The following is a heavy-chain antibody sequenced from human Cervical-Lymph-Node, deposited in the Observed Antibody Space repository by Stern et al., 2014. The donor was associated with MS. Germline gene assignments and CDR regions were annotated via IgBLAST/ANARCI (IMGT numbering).Heavy chain of an antibody. CDR3: ARGLLGSENAFDI. J-gene: IGHJ3*02. Sequence: VQLEESGAEVKKPGASVKVSCKASGYTFTSYGIRWVRQAPGQGLEWMGCVSSYNGNSNYAQKLQGRVTMTTDTSTSTAYMELRSLRSDDTAVYYCARGLLGSENAFDIWGQGTMVTVSS. CDR2: VSSYNGNS. CDR1: GYTFTSYG. D-gene: IGHD2-15*01. V-gene: IGHV1-18*01.